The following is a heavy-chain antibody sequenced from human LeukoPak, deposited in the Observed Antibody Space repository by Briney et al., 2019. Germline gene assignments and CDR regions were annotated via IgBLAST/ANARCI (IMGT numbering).Heavy chain of an antibody. CDR1: GYSISSGYY. J-gene: IGHJ5*02. V-gene: IGHV4-38-2*02. Sequence: SETLSLTCTVSGYSISSGYYWGWIRQPPGKGLEWIGSIYHSGSTYYNPSLKSRVTISVDTSKNQFSLKLSSVTAADTAVYYCARDGGPSSSWYAGWFDPWGQGTRVTVSS. CDR3: ARDGGPSSSWYAGWFDP. D-gene: IGHD6-13*01. CDR2: IYHSGST.